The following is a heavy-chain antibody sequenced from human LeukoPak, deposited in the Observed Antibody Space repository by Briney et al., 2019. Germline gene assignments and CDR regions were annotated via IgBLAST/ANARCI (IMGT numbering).Heavy chain of an antibody. CDR2: ISSSSSYT. Sequence: GGSLRLSCAASGFTFSDYYMSWIRQAPGKGLEWVSYISSSSSYTNYADSVKGRFTISRDNAKNSLYLQMNSLRAEHTAVYYCARVGYDSYFDYWGEGSLVTVSS. V-gene: IGHV3-11*05. D-gene: IGHD3-22*01. J-gene: IGHJ4*02. CDR1: GFTFSDYY. CDR3: ARVGYDSYFDY.